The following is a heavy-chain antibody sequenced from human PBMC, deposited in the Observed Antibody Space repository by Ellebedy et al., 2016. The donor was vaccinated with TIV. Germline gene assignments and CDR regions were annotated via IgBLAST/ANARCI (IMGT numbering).Heavy chain of an antibody. D-gene: IGHD6-19*01. Sequence: GESLKISXAASGFTFSSYWMHWVRQAPGKGLEWVSAISGSGGNTNYANSVKGRFTISRDNSKNTVVLQMNSLRAEDTATYFCAKDLRLTSYYYYGMDVWGRGTTVTVSS. CDR1: GFTFSSYW. CDR3: AKDLRLTSYYYYGMDV. J-gene: IGHJ6*02. V-gene: IGHV3-23*01. CDR2: ISGSGGNT.